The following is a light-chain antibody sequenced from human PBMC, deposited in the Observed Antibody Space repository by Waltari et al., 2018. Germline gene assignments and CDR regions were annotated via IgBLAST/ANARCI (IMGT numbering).Light chain of an antibody. V-gene: IGKV3-20*01. CDR3: QHYVRLPVT. CDR1: QSVGRS. J-gene: IGKJ1*01. Sequence: EIVLTQSPGTLSLSPGERATLSCRASQSVGRSLAWYQPKPGQAPRLLIYGASIRATGIPDRFSGGGSGTDFSLTISRLEPEDFAAYHCQHYVRLPVTFGQGTKVEIK. CDR2: GAS.